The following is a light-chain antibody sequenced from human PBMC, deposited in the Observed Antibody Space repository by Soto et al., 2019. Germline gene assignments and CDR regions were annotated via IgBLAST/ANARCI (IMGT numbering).Light chain of an antibody. CDR2: KAS. J-gene: IGKJ1*01. V-gene: IGKV1-5*03. CDR1: QSISSW. CDR3: QQHNSYWT. Sequence: DIQMTQSPSTLSASVGDRVTIICRASQSISSWLVWYQQKPGKAPKLLIYKASSLESGVPSRFSGSGSGTEFTLTISSLQPDDFATYYCQQHNSYWTFGQGTKVEIK.